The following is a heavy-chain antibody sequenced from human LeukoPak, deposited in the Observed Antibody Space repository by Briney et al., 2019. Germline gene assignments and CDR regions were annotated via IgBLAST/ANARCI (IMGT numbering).Heavy chain of an antibody. J-gene: IGHJ4*02. V-gene: IGHV3-74*01. Sequence: QPGGSLRLSCALSGLNIRNYWMHWVRQAPGKGLVWVSRMNDDGSGISYADSVKGRFTISRDNAKNSVYLQMSSLRVDDTAFYYCARRSVAGATTGYYYDSWGQGTLVTVSS. D-gene: IGHD1-26*01. CDR2: MNDDGSGI. CDR3: ARRSVAGATTGYYYDS. CDR1: GLNIRNYW.